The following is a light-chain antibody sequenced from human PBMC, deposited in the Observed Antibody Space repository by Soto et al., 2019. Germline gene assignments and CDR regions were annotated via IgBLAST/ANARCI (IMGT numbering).Light chain of an antibody. CDR1: QSVSSSY. J-gene: IGKJ1*01. Sequence: EIVLTQSPGTLSLSPGERATLSCRASQSVSSSYLAWYQQKPGQAPRLLIYGASSRATGIPDRFSGSGSGTDFTLTSSRLEAEDFAVYYCQQYGSSPLFGQGTKVEIK. CDR2: GAS. V-gene: IGKV3-20*01. CDR3: QQYGSSPL.